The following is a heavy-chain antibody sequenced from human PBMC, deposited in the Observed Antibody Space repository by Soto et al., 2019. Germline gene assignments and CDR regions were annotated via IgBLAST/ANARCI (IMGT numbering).Heavy chain of an antibody. CDR3: ARGGFVVAGGEVGDDY. J-gene: IGHJ4*02. Sequence: QVQLQQSGPGLVKPSQTLSLTCAISGDSVSSNSAAWNWIRQSPSRGLEWLGRTYYRTKWYNDYAVSVKSRITINPDTSKNQFSLQLNSVAPEDTAVYYCARGGFVVAGGEVGDDYWGQGTLVTVSS. D-gene: IGHD6-19*01. CDR1: GDSVSSNSAA. CDR2: TYYRTKWYN. V-gene: IGHV6-1*01.